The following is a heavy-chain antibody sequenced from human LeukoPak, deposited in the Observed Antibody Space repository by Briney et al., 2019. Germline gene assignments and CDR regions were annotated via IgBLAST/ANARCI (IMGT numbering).Heavy chain of an antibody. CDR2: IWYDGSNK. Sequence: GGSLRLSCAPSGFAFSSYGMHWVRQPPGKGLEWVAVIWYDGSNKYYADSVKGRFTISRDNSQNTLYLQMNSLRVEDTAMYYCAKVGDGDYYFDYWGQGSLVTVSS. V-gene: IGHV3-33*06. J-gene: IGHJ4*02. CDR1: GFAFSSYG. D-gene: IGHD4-17*01. CDR3: AKVGDGDYYFDY.